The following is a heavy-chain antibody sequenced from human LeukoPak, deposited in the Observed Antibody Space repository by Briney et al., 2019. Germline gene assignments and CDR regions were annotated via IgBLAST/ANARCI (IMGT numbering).Heavy chain of an antibody. CDR2: LNHSGST. Sequence: SETLSLTCAVYGGSFSGYYWSWIRQPPGKGLEWMGELNHSGSTNYNPSLKSRVTISVDTSKNQFSLKLSSVTAADTAVYYCARDKYCSSTSCYEGAYYYYGMDVWGQGTTVTVSS. J-gene: IGHJ6*02. V-gene: IGHV4-34*01. CDR1: GGSFSGYY. CDR3: ARDKYCSSTSCYEGAYYYYGMDV. D-gene: IGHD2-2*01.